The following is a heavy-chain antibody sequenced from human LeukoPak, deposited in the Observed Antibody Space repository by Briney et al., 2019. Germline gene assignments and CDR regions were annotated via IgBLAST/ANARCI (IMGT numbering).Heavy chain of an antibody. CDR3: AGGTYYYFDY. J-gene: IGHJ4*02. Sequence: SETLSLTCTVYGGSISSYYWSWIRQPPGKGVEWIGYVYYSGSAHYNPSLKSRVTISVDTSKNQFSLKMSSVTAADTAIYYCAGGTYYYFDYWGQGTLVTVSS. CDR2: VYYSGSA. CDR1: GGSISSYY. D-gene: IGHD1-26*01. V-gene: IGHV4-59*01.